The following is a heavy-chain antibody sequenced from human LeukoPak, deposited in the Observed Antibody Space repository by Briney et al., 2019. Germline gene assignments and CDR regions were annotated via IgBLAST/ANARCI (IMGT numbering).Heavy chain of an antibody. D-gene: IGHD3-3*01. J-gene: IGHJ4*02. CDR3: AKDPYSDFWSGYYFFDY. V-gene: IGHV3-23*01. Sequence: GGSLRLSCAASGFTFSGCAMGWVRQAPGKGLEWVSGVSGSGGFTYYADSVKGRFTISRDNSKNTLYMQMSSLRAEDTALYYCAKDPYSDFWSGYYFFDYWGQGTLATVSS. CDR1: GFTFSGCA. CDR2: VSGSGGFT.